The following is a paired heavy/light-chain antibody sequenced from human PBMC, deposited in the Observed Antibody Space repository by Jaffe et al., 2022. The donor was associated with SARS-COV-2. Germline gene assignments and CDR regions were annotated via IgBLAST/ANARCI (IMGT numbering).Heavy chain of an antibody. D-gene: IGHD3-3*01. CDR3: ARVLRAGFYYMDV. CDR1: GYTFTSYS. CDR2: ISTYNGDT. V-gene: IGHV1-18*01. Sequence: QVQLVQSGTEVKKSGASVKVSCKASGYTFTSYSFSWVRQAPGQGLEWMGWISTYNGDTNYAQNLQGRVTMTTDTSTTTAYMELRSLRPDDTAVYYCARVLRAGFYYMDVWGKGTTVTVTS. J-gene: IGHJ6*03.
Light chain of an antibody. CDR2: KAS. V-gene: IGKV1-5*03. J-gene: IGKJ5*01. CDR3: QQYRTYAT. Sequence: DIQMTQSPSTLSASVGDRVTITCRASQSVLTWLAWYQQKPGKAPNLLIYKASSLESGVPSRFSGSGSGTEFTLTISSLQPDDFATYYCQQYRTYATFGQGTRLEIK. CDR1: QSVLTW.